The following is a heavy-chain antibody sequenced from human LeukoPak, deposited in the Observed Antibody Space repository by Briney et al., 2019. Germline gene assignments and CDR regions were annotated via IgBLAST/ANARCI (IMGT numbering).Heavy chain of an antibody. J-gene: IGHJ4*02. CDR2: ISSSGSTI. D-gene: IGHD5-12*01. CDR3: AGEYSGYGETKIDY. V-gene: IGHV3-48*03. CDR1: GFTFSSYE. Sequence: GGSLRLSCAASGFTFSSYEMNWVRQAPGKGLEWVSYISSSGSTIYYADSVKGRFTISRDNAKNPLYLQMNSLRAEDTAVYYCAGEYSGYGETKIDYWGQGTLVTVSS.